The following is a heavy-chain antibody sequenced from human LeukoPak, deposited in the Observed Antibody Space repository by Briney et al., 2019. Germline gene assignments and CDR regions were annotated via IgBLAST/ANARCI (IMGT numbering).Heavy chain of an antibody. CDR2: IYYSGST. D-gene: IGHD5-12*01. Sequence: ASETLSLTCTVSGGSISSSRYYWGWIRQPPGKGLEWIGSIYYSGSTYYNPSLKSRVTISVDTSKNQFSLKLSSVTAADTSVYYCARYSGYDGVDYWGQGTLVTVSS. J-gene: IGHJ4*02. CDR3: ARYSGYDGVDY. CDR1: GGSISSSRYY. V-gene: IGHV4-39*01.